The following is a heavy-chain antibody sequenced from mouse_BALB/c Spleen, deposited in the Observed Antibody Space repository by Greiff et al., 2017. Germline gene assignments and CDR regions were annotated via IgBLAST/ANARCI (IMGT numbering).Heavy chain of an antibody. CDR2: IYPGDGDT. CDR1: GYAFSSYW. CDR3: VIYYYGSSYNY. V-gene: IGHV1-80*01. D-gene: IGHD1-1*01. Sequence: QVQLQQSGAELVRPGSSVKISCKASGYAFSSYWMNWVKQRPGQGLEWIGQIYPGDGDTNYNGKFKGKATLTADKSSSTAYMQLSSLTSEDSAVYFCVIYYYGSSYNYWGQGTTLTVSS. J-gene: IGHJ2*01.